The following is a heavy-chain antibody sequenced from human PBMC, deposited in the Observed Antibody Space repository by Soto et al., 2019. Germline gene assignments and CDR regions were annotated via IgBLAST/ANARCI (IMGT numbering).Heavy chain of an antibody. V-gene: IGHV4-31*03. CDR2: IYYSGST. CDR1: GGSISSGGYY. CDR3: AREPRGYSRLGGFFDP. D-gene: IGHD5-18*01. J-gene: IGHJ5*02. Sequence: QVQLQESGPGLVKSSQTLSLTCTVSGGSISSGGYYWSWIRQHPGKGLEWIGYIYYSGSTYYNPSLKSRVTISVDTSKNQFSLKLSSVTAADTAVYYCAREPRGYSRLGGFFDPWGQGTLVTVSS.